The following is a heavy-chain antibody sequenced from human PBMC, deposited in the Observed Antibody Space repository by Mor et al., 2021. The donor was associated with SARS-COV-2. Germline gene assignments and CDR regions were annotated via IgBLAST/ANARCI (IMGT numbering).Heavy chain of an antibody. CDR3: ARAAGLIFKRSFDS. D-gene: IGHD2-21*02. J-gene: IGHJ4*02. Sequence: TISVDTSKNQFSLKLSSVTAADTAVYYCARAAGLIFKRSFDSWGQGALVTVSS. V-gene: IGHV4-34*01.